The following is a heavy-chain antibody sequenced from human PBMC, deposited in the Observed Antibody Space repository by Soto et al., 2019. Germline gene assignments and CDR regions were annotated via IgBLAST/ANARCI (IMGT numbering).Heavy chain of an antibody. CDR1: DDSITRNSFY. CDR3: VRGTVTTGWFDP. J-gene: IGHJ5*02. Sequence: QLQLQEPGPGLVKPSETLSLTCTVSDDSITRNSFYWGWVRQPPGKGLDWIGNIYYGGTTYYNPSLNSRVTISVDTFKKQFSLKLTSVTAVDTGVYYCVRGTVTTGWFDPWGRGTLVTVSS. CDR2: IYYGGTT. V-gene: IGHV4-39*01. D-gene: IGHD4-17*01.